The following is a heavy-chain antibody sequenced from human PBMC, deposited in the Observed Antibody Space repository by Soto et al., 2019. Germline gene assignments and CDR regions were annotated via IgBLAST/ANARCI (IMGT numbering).Heavy chain of an antibody. CDR3: AREARGGGYFDY. CDR1: GFTFSSYE. CDR2: ISSTVM. J-gene: IGHJ4*02. Sequence: LRLSCAASGFTFSSYEMNWVRQAPGKGLEWVSYISSTVMYYTDSVKGRFTISRDNARNSLYLQMNSLRAEDTAVYYCAREARGGGYFDYWGPGTPVTVSS. V-gene: IGHV3-48*03. D-gene: IGHD2-15*01.